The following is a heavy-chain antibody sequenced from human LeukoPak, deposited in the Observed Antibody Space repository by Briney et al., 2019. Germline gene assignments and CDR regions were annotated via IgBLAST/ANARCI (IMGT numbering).Heavy chain of an antibody. CDR3: ARDGGVVVAAGYFQH. V-gene: IGHV4-4*07. Sequence: SETLSLTCAVYGGSFSNYYWSWIRQPAGKGLEWIGRIYTSGSTNYNPSLKSRVTMSVDTSKNQFSLKLSSVTAADTAVYYCARDGGVVVAAGYFQHWGQGTLVTVSS. J-gene: IGHJ1*01. CDR1: GGSFSNYY. D-gene: IGHD2-15*01. CDR2: IYTSGST.